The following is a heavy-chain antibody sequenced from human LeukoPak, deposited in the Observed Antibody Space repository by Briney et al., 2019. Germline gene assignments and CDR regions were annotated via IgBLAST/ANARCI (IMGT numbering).Heavy chain of an antibody. Sequence: GGSLRLSCAASGFTFTNYAMTWVRQAPGKGLEWVAATVGIGPDTYHADSVKGRFTISRDNSKNILYLQMNSLRVEDTAVHYCTKASAARCIGVFCYPFDHWGQGTLVTVSS. V-gene: IGHV3-23*01. J-gene: IGHJ4*02. D-gene: IGHD2-15*01. CDR2: TVGIGPDT. CDR3: TKASAARCIGVFCYPFDH. CDR1: GFTFTNYA.